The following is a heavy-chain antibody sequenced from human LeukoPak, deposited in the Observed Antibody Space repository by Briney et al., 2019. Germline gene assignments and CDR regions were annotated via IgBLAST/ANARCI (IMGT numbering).Heavy chain of an antibody. CDR3: AKSRHGYDFSQY. CDR2: INPSGGST. Sequence: GSVKVSCKASGYTFTSYYMHWVRQAPGQGLEWMGIINPSGGSTSYAQKFQGRVTMTRDTSTSTVYMELSSLRSDDTAVYYCAKSRHGYDFSQYWGQGTLVTVSS. CDR1: GYTFTSYY. V-gene: IGHV1-46*01. D-gene: IGHD3-3*01. J-gene: IGHJ4*02.